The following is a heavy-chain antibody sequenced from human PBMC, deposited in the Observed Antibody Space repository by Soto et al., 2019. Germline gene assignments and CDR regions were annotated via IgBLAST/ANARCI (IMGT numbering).Heavy chain of an antibody. CDR1: GGSISSSNW. CDR2: IYHSGST. V-gene: IGHV4-4*02. CDR3: RAVAGSGDYYGMDV. D-gene: IGHD6-19*01. Sequence: SETLSLTCAVSGGSISSSNWWSWVRQPPGKGLEWIGEIYHSGSTNYSPSLKSRVTISVDKSKNQFSLKLSSVTAADTAVYYCRAVAGSGDYYGMDVWGQGTTVTVSS. J-gene: IGHJ6*02.